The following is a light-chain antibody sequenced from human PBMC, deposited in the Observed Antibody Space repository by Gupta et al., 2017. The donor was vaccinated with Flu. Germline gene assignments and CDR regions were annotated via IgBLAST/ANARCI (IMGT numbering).Light chain of an antibody. J-gene: IGKJ1*01. CDR1: QSGIANR. CDR2: DAS. CDR3: QQYDVSPRWT. V-gene: IGKV3-20*01. Sequence: SASLSCRGRQSGIANRLACYQQKPGQDPRLLILDASHRATGIPDRFSGSRSGTDFTLTISRLEPEDVAVYYCQQYDVSPRWTFGQGTKVEV.